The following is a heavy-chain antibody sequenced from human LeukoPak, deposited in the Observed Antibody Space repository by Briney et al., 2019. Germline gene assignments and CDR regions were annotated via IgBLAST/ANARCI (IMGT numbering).Heavy chain of an antibody. D-gene: IGHD6-13*01. J-gene: IGHJ4*02. V-gene: IGHV3-30*02. Sequence: GGSLRLSCAASGFTFSSYGMHWVRQAPGKGLEWVAFIRYDGSNKYYADSVKGRFTISRDNSKNTLYLQMNSLRAEDTAVYYCAKGGSSSWTPFEYWGQGTLVTVSS. CDR3: AKGGSSSWTPFEY. CDR1: GFTFSSYG. CDR2: IRYDGSNK.